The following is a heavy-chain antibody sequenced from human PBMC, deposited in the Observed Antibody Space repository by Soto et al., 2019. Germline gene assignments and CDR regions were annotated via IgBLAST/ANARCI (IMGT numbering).Heavy chain of an antibody. CDR3: ARGLLQWLLASNWFDP. J-gene: IGHJ5*02. CDR1: GGSISSGDYY. D-gene: IGHD3-22*01. CDR2: IYYSGST. Sequence: QVQLQESGPGLVKPSQTLSLTCTVSGGSISSGDYYWSWIRQPPGKGLEWIGYIYYSGSTYYNPSLKSRVTISVDTSKNQFSLKLSSVTAADTAVYYCARGLLQWLLASNWFDPWGQGTLVTVSS. V-gene: IGHV4-30-4*01.